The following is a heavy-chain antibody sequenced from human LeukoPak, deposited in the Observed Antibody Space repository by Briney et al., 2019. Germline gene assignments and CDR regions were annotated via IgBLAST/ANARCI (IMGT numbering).Heavy chain of an antibody. Sequence: ASVKVSCKASGYTFTSYGIIWERQAPGQGLEWMGWISPYNGNTNYAQKLQGRVTMTTDTSTSTAYMELRSLRSDDTAVYYCASCHCTNGVCYGECEYFQHWGQGTLVTVSS. CDR3: ASCHCTNGVCYGECEYFQH. CDR2: ISPYNGNT. D-gene: IGHD2-8*01. J-gene: IGHJ1*01. CDR1: GYTFTSYG. V-gene: IGHV1-18*01.